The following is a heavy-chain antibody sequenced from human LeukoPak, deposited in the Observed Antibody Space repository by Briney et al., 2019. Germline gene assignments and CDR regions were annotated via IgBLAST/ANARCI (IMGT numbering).Heavy chain of an antibody. CDR2: IYYSGST. CDR3: ARDLAAAGPGLDY. Sequence: PSETLSLTCTVSGGSISSYYWSWIRQPPGKGLEWIGYIYYSGSTNYNPSLKSRVTISVDTSKNQFSLKLSSVTAADTAVYYCARDLAAAGPGLDYWGQGTLVTVSS. V-gene: IGHV4-59*01. D-gene: IGHD6-13*01. CDR1: GGSISSYY. J-gene: IGHJ4*02.